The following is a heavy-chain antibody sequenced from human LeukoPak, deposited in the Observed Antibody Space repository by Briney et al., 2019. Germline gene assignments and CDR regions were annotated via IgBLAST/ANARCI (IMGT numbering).Heavy chain of an antibody. V-gene: IGHV3-23*01. CDR2: ISGIGGST. Sequence: PGGSLTLSCAASGFTLSSYAMSWVRQGPGKGLEWVSAISGIGGSTYYADSVKGRFTISRDNSKNTLYLQMNSLRAEDTAVYYCAKGGRELLWFGELFHSFDYWGQGTLVTVSS. CDR1: GFTLSSYA. D-gene: IGHD3-10*01. CDR3: AKGGRELLWFGELFHSFDY. J-gene: IGHJ4*02.